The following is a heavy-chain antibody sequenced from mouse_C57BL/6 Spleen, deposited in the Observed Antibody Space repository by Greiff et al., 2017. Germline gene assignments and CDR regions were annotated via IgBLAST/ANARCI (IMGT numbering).Heavy chain of an antibody. CDR1: GYTFTSYW. J-gene: IGHJ4*01. D-gene: IGHD1-1*01. Sequence: LQPGAELVKPGASVKMSCKASGYTFTSYWITWVKQRPGQGLEWIGDIYPGSGSTNYNEKFKSKATLTVDTSSSTAYMQLSSLTSEDSAVYYCARSIVEALDYAMDYWGQGTSVTVSS. V-gene: IGHV1-55*01. CDR3: ARSIVEALDYAMDY. CDR2: IYPGSGST.